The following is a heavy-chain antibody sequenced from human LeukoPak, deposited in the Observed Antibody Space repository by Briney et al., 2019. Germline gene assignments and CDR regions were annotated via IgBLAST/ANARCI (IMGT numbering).Heavy chain of an antibody. CDR2: IYSGGST. J-gene: IGHJ6*03. V-gene: IGHV3-66*02. CDR3: ASSLYGDYYYYMDV. Sequence: GGSLRLSCAASGLTVSSNYMSWVRQAPGKGLEWVSVIYSGGSTYYTDSVKGRFTISRDNSQNTLYLQMNSLRAEDTAVYYCASSLYGDYYYYMDVWGKGTTVTVSS. CDR1: GLTVSSNY. D-gene: IGHD4-17*01.